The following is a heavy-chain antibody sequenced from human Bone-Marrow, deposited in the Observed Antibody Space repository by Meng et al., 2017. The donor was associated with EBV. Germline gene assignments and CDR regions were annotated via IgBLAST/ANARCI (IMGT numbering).Heavy chain of an antibody. CDR1: GGTISSSHW. V-gene: IGHV4-4*02. Sequence: QVHLAWSGLVLVKPSGTLSLTGAVSGGTISSSHWLSWVRQPPGKGLEWIGEIYHSGSTNYNPSLKSRVTISVDKSKNQFSLKLSSVTDADTAVYYCARGQSIAVAVSTNYFDYWGQGTLVTVSS. CDR2: IYHSGST. D-gene: IGHD6-19*01. CDR3: ARGQSIAVAVSTNYFDY. J-gene: IGHJ4*02.